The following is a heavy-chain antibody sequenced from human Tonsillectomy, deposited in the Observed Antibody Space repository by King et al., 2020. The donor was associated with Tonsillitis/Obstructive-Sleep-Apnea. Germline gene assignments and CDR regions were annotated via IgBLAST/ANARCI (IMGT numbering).Heavy chain of an antibody. CDR1: GGSISSNIW. D-gene: IGHD3-22*01. CDR2: FHHGGTT. Sequence: QLQESGPGLVQPSGTLSLTCAVSGGSISSNIWWSLGRQPPGKGLGWIGEFHHGGTTNYNPSLKSRVSISIDRSKNHFSLILNSVTAADTAIYYCVRNGYFCLEDWGQGTLVTVSS. V-gene: IGHV4-4*02. J-gene: IGHJ4*02. CDR3: VRNGYFCLED.